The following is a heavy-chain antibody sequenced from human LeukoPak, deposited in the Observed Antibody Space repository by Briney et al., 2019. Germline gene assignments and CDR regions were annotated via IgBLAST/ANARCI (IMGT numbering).Heavy chain of an antibody. CDR2: IYSGGST. CDR1: GFTVSSNY. Sequence: PGGSLRLSCAASGFTVSSNYMSWVRQAPGKGLEWVSVIYSGGSTYYADSVKGRFTISRDNSKNTLYLQMNSLRAEDTAVYYCAKDPAIGVLLWFGELVYGMDVWGQGTTVTVSS. V-gene: IGHV3-53*01. D-gene: IGHD3-10*01. CDR3: AKDPAIGVLLWFGELVYGMDV. J-gene: IGHJ6*02.